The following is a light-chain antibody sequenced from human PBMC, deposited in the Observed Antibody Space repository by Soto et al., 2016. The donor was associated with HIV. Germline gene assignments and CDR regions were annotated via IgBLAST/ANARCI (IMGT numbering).Light chain of an antibody. CDR2: KAS. J-gene: IGKJ4*01. Sequence: DIQMTQSPSTLSASVGDRVTITCRASQSISSRLAWYQQKPGKAPKLLIYKASSLESGVPSRFSGSGSGTEFTLTIASLQPDDFATYYCQQCNDYPLTFGGGTTVEIK. V-gene: IGKV1-5*03. CDR1: QSISSR. CDR3: QQCNDYPLT.